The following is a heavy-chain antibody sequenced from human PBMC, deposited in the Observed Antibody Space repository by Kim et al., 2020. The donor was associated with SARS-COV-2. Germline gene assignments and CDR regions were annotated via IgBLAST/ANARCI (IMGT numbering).Heavy chain of an antibody. V-gene: IGHV3-23*01. J-gene: IGHJ4*02. CDR3: ANPRQPDY. Sequence: GGSLRLSCAASGFTFSNYGMSWVRQAPGKGLEWVSGISGSGDTTTYADSVKGRFTVSRDNSKNTLYLQMNSLRAEDTAIYYCANPRQPDYWGQGTQVNVS. D-gene: IGHD6-13*01. CDR2: ISGSGDTT. CDR1: GFTFSNYG.